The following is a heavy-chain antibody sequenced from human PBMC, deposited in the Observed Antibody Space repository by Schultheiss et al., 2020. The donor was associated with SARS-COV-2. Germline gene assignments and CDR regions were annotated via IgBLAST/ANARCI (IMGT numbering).Heavy chain of an antibody. D-gene: IGHD1-26*01. V-gene: IGHV3-30*04. CDR2: ISYDGSNK. Sequence: GGSLRLSCAASGFTFISYAMHWVRQAPGKGLEWVAVISYDGSNKYYADSVKGRFTISRDNSKNTLYLQMNSLRAEDTAVYYCARVTLPYFDYWGQGTLVTVSS. CDR3: ARVTLPYFDY. J-gene: IGHJ4*02. CDR1: GFTFISYA.